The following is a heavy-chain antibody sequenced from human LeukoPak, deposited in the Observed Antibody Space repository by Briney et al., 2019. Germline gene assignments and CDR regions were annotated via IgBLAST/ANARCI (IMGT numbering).Heavy chain of an antibody. CDR1: GFTFSNAW. CDR2: IKSKTDGGTT. J-gene: IGHJ4*02. V-gene: IGHV3-15*01. D-gene: IGHD2-15*01. CDR3: TTDPNIVVVVAATDFDY. Sequence: PGGSLRLSCAASGFTFSNAWMSWVRQAPGKGLEWVGRIKSKTDGGTTDYAAPVKGRFTISRDDSKNTLYLQMKSLKTEDTAVYYCTTDPNIVVVVAATDFDYRGQGTLVTVSS.